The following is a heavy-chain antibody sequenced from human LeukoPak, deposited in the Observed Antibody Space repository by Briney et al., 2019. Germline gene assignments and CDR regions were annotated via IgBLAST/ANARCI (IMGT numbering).Heavy chain of an antibody. CDR1: GYTFTGYY. CDR2: VNPNSGGT. D-gene: IGHD3-3*01. Sequence: ASVKVSCKASGYTFTGYYMHWVRQAPGQGLEWMGWVNPNSGGTNYAQKFQGRVAMTRDTSISTAYMELSRLRSDDTAVYYCARGGGYDFWSGYYPNWFDPWGQGTLVTVSS. CDR3: ARGGGYDFWSGYYPNWFDP. J-gene: IGHJ5*02. V-gene: IGHV1-2*02.